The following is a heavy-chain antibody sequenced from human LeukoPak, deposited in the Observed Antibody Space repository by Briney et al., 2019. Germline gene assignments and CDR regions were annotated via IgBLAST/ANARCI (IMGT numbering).Heavy chain of an antibody. CDR2: ISSSASTT. D-gene: IGHD5-12*01. J-gene: IGHJ4*02. CDR3: ARRSDLANFFDY. Sequence: PGGSLRLSCAASGFAFTNYAVGWVRQAPGKGLKWVSAISSSASTTYFADSVKGRFSISRDNSNNTLFLQMNNLGPDDTAIYFCARRSDLANFFDYWGQGTLVTVSS. CDR1: GFAFTNYA. V-gene: IGHV3-23*01.